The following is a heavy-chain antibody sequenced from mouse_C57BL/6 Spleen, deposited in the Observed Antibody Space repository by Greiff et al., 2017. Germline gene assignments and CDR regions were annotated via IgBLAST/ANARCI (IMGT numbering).Heavy chain of an antibody. D-gene: IGHD1-1*02. CDR1: GYTFTGYW. V-gene: IGHV1-62-3*01. Sequence: QVQLQQPGAELVKPGASVTLSCKASGYTFTGYWMHWVKQRPGRGLEWIGAIDPESGGTNYNEKFKSKATLTVDISSSTAYMQLSSLTSEDSAVYYCARHRGVLDYWGQGTTLTVSS. CDR2: IDPESGGT. CDR3: ARHRGVLDY. J-gene: IGHJ2*01.